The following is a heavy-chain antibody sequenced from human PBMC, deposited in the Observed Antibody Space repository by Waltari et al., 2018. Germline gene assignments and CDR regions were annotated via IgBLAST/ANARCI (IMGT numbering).Heavy chain of an antibody. CDR1: GFSLSTSGMC. V-gene: IGHV2-70*15. CDR3: ARDKSIVGARDYYYYYMDV. CDR2: IDWDDDK. J-gene: IGHJ6*03. Sequence: QVTLRESGPALVKPTQTLTLTCTFSGFSLSTSGMCVSWIRQPPGKALEWLARIDWDDDKYYSTSLKTRLTISKDTSKNQVVLTMTNMDPVDTATYYCARDKSIVGARDYYYYYMDVWGKGTTVTVSS. D-gene: IGHD1-26*01.